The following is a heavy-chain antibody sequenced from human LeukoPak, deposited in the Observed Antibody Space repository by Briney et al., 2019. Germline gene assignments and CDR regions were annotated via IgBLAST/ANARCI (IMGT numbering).Heavy chain of an antibody. CDR1: GASISGYY. D-gene: IGHD3-3*01. J-gene: IGHJ3*02. V-gene: IGHV4-59*12. CDR3: ARESPLNYDFWSGYYIKDAFDI. Sequence: PSETLSLTCTVSGASISGYYWSWIRQPPGKRLEWIGYIYYSGSTGYNPSLKSRVTISIDTSNNQFSLNLNSVTAADTAVYYCARESPLNYDFWSGYYIKDAFDIWGQGTMVTVSS. CDR2: IYYSGST.